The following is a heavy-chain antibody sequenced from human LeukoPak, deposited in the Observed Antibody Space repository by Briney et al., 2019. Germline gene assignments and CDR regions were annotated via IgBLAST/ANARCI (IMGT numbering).Heavy chain of an antibody. D-gene: IGHD3-9*01. CDR1: GGSFSGYY. CDR2: INHSGST. Sequence: PSETLSLTCAVYGGSFSGYYWSWIRQPPGKGLEWIGEINHSGSTNYNPSLKSRVTISVDTSKNQFSLKLSSVPAADTAVYYCARGLRYPSRMDVWGKGTTVTVSS. CDR3: ARGLRYPSRMDV. J-gene: IGHJ6*04. V-gene: IGHV4-34*01.